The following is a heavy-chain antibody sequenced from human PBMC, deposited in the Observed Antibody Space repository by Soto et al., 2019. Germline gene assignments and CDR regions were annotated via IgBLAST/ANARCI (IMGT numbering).Heavy chain of an antibody. CDR3: ARDRARLLDIHPVNWFDP. CDR2: ISAYNGNT. V-gene: IGHV1-18*01. J-gene: IGHJ5*02. Sequence: QVQLVQSGAEVKKPGASVKVSCKASGYTFTSYGISWVRQAPGQGLEWMGWISAYNGNTNYAQKLQGRVTMTTDTSTSRAYMELRSLRSDDTAVYYCARDRARLLDIHPVNWFDPWGQGTLVTVSS. CDR1: GYTFTSYG. D-gene: IGHD5-18*01.